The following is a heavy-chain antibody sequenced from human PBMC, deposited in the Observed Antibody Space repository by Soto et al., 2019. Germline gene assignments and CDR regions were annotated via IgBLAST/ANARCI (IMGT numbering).Heavy chain of an antibody. CDR1: GFTFSSYG. V-gene: IGHV3-30*18. Sequence: PGGSLRLSCAASGFTFSSYGMHWVRQAPGKGLEWVAVISYDGSNKYYADSVKGRFTISRDNSKNTLYLQMNSLRAEDTAVYYCAKDLQRRYYGSGSYNYWGQGTLVTVSS. J-gene: IGHJ4*02. D-gene: IGHD3-10*01. CDR3: AKDLQRRYYGSGSYNY. CDR2: ISYDGSNK.